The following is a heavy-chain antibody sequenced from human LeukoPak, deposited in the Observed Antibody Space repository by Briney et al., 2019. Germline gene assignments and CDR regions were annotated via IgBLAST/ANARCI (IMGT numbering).Heavy chain of an antibody. J-gene: IGHJ4*02. CDR3: ARRAGAYSHPYDY. CDR2: ISSLSGTI. V-gene: IGHV3-11*01. D-gene: IGHD4/OR15-4a*01. Sequence: GGSLRLSCAASGFTFSDYNMRWIRQAPGKGLEWVSYISSLSGTIYYADSVKGRFTISRDNSKNTLYLQMNSLRAEDTAVYYCARRAGAYSHPYDYWGQGTLVTVSS. CDR1: GFTFSDYN.